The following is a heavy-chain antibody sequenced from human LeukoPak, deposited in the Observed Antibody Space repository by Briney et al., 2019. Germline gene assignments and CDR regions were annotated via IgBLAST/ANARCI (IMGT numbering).Heavy chain of an antibody. V-gene: IGHV3-23*01. CDR1: GFTFSSYA. CDR3: AKGFYNWNLGY. D-gene: IGHD1-20*01. CDR2: ISGSGGST. J-gene: IGHJ4*02. Sequence: GGSLRISCAASGFTFSSYAMRWVRQAPGKGLEWISAISGSGGSTYYADSVNGRFTISRDNSKNTLYLQMNSLGAEDTAVYYCAKGFYNWNLGYWGQGTLVTVSS.